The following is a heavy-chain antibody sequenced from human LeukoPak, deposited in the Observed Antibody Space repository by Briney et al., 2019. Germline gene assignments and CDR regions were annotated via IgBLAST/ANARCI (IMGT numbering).Heavy chain of an antibody. J-gene: IGHJ3*02. CDR1: GFTFGDHR. Sequence: PGGSLRLSCAVSGFTFGDHRMDWVRQVPGKGLQWVGRSTDKLYSYTTEYAASVKGRFTISRADSENSLYLQMNSLKTEDTAVYYCVRAGGTRGYDIWGQGTMVTVSS. CDR2: STDKLYSYTT. CDR3: VRAGGTRGYDI. V-gene: IGHV3-72*01. D-gene: IGHD2-15*01.